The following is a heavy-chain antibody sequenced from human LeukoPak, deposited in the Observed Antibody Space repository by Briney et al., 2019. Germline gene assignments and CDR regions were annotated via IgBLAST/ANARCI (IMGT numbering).Heavy chain of an antibody. J-gene: IGHJ4*02. V-gene: IGHV3-21*01. CDR1: GFTFSSYS. D-gene: IGHD4-17*01. CDR3: AGTYGDDPSSFDY. CDR2: ISSSSSYI. Sequence: GGSLRLSCAASGFTFSSYSMNWVRQAPGKGLEWVSSISSSSSYIYYADSVKGRFTISRDNAKNSLYLQMNSLRAEDTAVYYCAGTYGDDPSSFDYWGQGTLVTVSS.